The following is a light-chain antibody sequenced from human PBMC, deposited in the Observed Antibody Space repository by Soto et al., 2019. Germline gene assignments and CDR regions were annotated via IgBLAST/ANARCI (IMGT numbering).Light chain of an antibody. Sequence: EIVMTQSPATLSVSPGERATLSCRASQSVSSNLAWYQQKPGQAPRLLIYGASTRATGVPARFSGSGSGTEFTLTISSLQSEDFAVYYCQKYNSAPRTFGGGTKVEIK. CDR1: QSVSSN. CDR2: GAS. V-gene: IGKV3-15*01. J-gene: IGKJ4*01. CDR3: QKYNSAPRT.